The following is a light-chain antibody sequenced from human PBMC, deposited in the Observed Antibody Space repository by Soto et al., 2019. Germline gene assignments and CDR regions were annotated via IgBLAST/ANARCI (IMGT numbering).Light chain of an antibody. CDR2: EVS. CDR1: SSDVGSYNL. Sequence: QSVLTQPASVSGSPGQSITISCTGTSSDVGSYNLVSWYQQHPGKAPKLLIYEVSKRPSGAPNRFSASKSGNTASLTISGLQAEDEADYYCCSYAGSSTYVVFGGGTKLTVL. V-gene: IGLV2-23*02. CDR3: CSYAGSSTYVV. J-gene: IGLJ2*01.